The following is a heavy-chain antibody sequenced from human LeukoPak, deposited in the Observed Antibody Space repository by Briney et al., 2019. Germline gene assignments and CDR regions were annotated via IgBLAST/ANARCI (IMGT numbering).Heavy chain of an antibody. CDR1: GFTFSSYG. Sequence: GGSLRLSCAASGFTFSSYGMHWVRQAPGKGLEWVAFIRYDGSNKYYADSVKGRFTISRDNSKNTLYLQMNSLRAEDTALYYCAKDGRVGKPYYYYYYMDVWGKGTTVTVSS. J-gene: IGHJ6*03. D-gene: IGHD7-27*01. CDR2: IRYDGSNK. V-gene: IGHV3-30*02. CDR3: AKDGRVGKPYYYYYYMDV.